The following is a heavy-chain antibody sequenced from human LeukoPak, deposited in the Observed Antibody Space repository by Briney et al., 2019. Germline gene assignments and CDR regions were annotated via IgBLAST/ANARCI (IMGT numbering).Heavy chain of an antibody. J-gene: IGHJ4*02. D-gene: IGHD3-3*01. CDR3: ARDRNVRSLEWLHYFDY. Sequence: ASVKVSCKASGYTFTGYYMHWLRQAPGQGLEWMGWINPNSGGTNYAQKFQGRVTMTRDTSISTAYMELSRLRSDDTAVYYCARDRNVRSLEWLHYFDYWGQGTLVTVSS. CDR2: INPNSGGT. CDR1: GYTFTGYY. V-gene: IGHV1-2*02.